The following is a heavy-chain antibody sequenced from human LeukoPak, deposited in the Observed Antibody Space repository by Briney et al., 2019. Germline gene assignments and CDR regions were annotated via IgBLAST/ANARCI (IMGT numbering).Heavy chain of an antibody. CDR2: IKQDGSEK. Sequence: PGGSLRLSCAAYGFTFSSYWMSWVRQAPGKGLEWVANIKQDGSEKYYVDSVKGRFTISRDNAKNSLYLQMNSLRAEDTAVYYCARGKGNDYWGQGTLVTVSS. CDR1: GFTFSSYW. CDR3: ARGKGNDY. D-gene: IGHD4-23*01. V-gene: IGHV3-7*01. J-gene: IGHJ4*02.